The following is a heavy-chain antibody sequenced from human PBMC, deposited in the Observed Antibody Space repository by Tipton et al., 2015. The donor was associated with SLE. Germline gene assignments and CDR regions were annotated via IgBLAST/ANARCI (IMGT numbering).Heavy chain of an antibody. V-gene: IGHV1-58*01. CDR1: GFTFTSSA. CDR3: AAERYDYGGPGDAFDI. Sequence: QLVQSGAEVKKPGTSVKVSCKASGFTFTSSAVQWVRQARGQRLEWIGWIVVGSGNTNYAQKFQERVTITRDMSTSTAYMELSSRGSEDTAVYYCAAERYDYGGPGDAFDIWGQVTMVTVSS. CDR2: IVVGSGNT. D-gene: IGHD4-23*01. J-gene: IGHJ3*02.